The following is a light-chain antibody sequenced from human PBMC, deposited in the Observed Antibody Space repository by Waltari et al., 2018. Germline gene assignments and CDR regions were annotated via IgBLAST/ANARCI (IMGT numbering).Light chain of an antibody. CDR3: CSYAGSYTWV. CDR2: DDN. Sequence: QAALTQPASVSGSPGQSITISCTGASSEVGNYNLVSWYQQYPGKAPNVMIYDDNRRPSGVSDPFPGSKSGNTASLTIAGVQAEDEADYSCCSYAGSYTWVFGGGTQLTVL. J-gene: IGLJ3*02. CDR1: SSEVGNYNL. V-gene: IGLV2-23*01.